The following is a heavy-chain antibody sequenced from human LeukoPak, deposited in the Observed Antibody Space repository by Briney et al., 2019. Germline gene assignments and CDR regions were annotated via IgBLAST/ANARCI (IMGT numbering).Heavy chain of an antibody. CDR2: IDLASGFT. Sequence: GGSLRLSCTASGFIFSSYSMNWVRQAPGRGLEWISYIDLASGFTSYADSVKGRFTISSDTATNSLYLHMHSLRAEDTAVYYCARDHNWAFDYWGQGALVTVSS. D-gene: IGHD1-20*01. J-gene: IGHJ4*02. V-gene: IGHV3-21*05. CDR3: ARDHNWAFDY. CDR1: GFIFSSYS.